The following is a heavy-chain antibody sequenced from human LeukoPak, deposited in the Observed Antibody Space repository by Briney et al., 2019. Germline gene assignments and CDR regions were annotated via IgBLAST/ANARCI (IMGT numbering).Heavy chain of an antibody. D-gene: IGHD3-10*01. CDR2: IKPDGSEK. V-gene: IGHV3-7*01. CDR3: ARDRRGGYGSGHRYDLRGNWFDP. CDR1: GFTFSSSW. J-gene: IGHJ5*02. Sequence: GGSLRLSCAASGFTFSSSWMSWVRQAPGKGLEWVANIKPDGSEKYYVDSVKGRFTISRDNAKNSLYLQMNSLRAEDTAVYYCARDRRGGYGSGHRYDLRGNWFDPWGQGTLVTVSS.